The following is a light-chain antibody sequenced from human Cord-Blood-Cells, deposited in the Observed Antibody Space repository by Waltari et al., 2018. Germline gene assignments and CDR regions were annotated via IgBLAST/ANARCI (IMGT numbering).Light chain of an antibody. CDR3: QQSYSTPPT. CDR2: ASS. V-gene: IGKV1-39*01. CDR1: QSISSY. Sequence: DIQMTQSPSSLSAAVGARGTSTCRASQSISSYLNWYQQKPGKDPKLLIYASSSLQSGVPSMFSVSGSGTDFTLTISSLQPEDFATYYCQQSYSTPPTFGQGTKVEIK. J-gene: IGKJ1*01.